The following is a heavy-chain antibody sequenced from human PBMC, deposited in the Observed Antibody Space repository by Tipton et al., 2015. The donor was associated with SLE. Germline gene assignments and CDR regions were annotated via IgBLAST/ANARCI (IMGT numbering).Heavy chain of an antibody. CDR1: GGSISGHY. Sequence: TLSLTCTVSGGSISGHYRSWIRQPSGKGLEWIGYIYDSGSTSYNPSLKSRVTISEDTSKQQFSLKLSSLSAADTAVYYCARHAGDYAYFASWGQGTLVPVSS. J-gene: IGHJ4*02. CDR2: IYDSGST. V-gene: IGHV4-59*08. D-gene: IGHD4-17*01. CDR3: ARHAGDYAYFAS.